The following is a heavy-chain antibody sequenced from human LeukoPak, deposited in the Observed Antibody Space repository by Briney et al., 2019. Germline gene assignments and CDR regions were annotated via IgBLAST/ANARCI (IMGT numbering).Heavy chain of an antibody. D-gene: IGHD5-12*01. V-gene: IGHV3-30*18. CDR3: AKVRGYSKTYFDY. J-gene: IGHJ4*02. CDR1: GLTFSSYG. CDR2: ISYDGSNK. Sequence: GRSLRLSCAASGLTFSSYGMHWVRQAPGKGLEWVAVISYDGSNKYYADSVKGRFTISRDNSKNTLYLQMNSLRAEDTAVYYCAKVRGYSKTYFDYWGQGTLVTVSS.